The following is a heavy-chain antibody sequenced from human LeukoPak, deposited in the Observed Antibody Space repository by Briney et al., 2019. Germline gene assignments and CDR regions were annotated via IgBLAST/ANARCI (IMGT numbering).Heavy chain of an antibody. CDR2: ISSSYI. Sequence: PGGSLILSCSAPRFTFSSDRVNSVRQAPGKVLEWDSSISSSYIYYADKVKGRFTISRDNAKNTLYLQMNSLRAEDTAVYYCARDKSSVGAKLDYWGQGTLVTVSS. D-gene: IGHD1-26*01. J-gene: IGHJ4*02. CDR1: RFTFSSDR. CDR3: ARDKSSVGAKLDY. V-gene: IGHV3-21*01.